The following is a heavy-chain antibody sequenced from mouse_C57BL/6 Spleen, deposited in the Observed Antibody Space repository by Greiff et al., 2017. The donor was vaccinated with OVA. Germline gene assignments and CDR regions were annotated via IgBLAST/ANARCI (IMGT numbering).Heavy chain of an antibody. J-gene: IGHJ1*03. CDR3: ARFHYYGSSYWYFDV. CDR1: GFTFTDYY. Sequence: EVKLEESGGGLVQPGGSLSLSCAASGFTFTDYYMSWVSQPPGKALEWLGFIRNKANGYTTEYSATVKGRFTISRDNSQSILYLQMNALRAADSATYYCARFHYYGSSYWYFDVWGTGTTVTVSS. D-gene: IGHD1-1*01. CDR2: IRNKANGYTT. V-gene: IGHV7-3*01.